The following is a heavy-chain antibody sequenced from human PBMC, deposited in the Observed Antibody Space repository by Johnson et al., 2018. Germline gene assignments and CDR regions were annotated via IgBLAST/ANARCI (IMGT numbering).Heavy chain of an antibody. CDR3: AGDLSGDYFQH. J-gene: IGHJ1*01. Sequence: QVQLVESGGGLVQPGGSLRLSCAASGFTFSSYGMHWVRQAPGKGLEWVAVISYDGSNKYYADSVKGRFTISRDNSKNTLYLQMNSLRAEDTAVYYCAGDLSGDYFQHWGQGTLVTVSS. CDR1: GFTFSSYG. V-gene: IGHV3-30*03. CDR2: ISYDGSNK. D-gene: IGHD6-25*01.